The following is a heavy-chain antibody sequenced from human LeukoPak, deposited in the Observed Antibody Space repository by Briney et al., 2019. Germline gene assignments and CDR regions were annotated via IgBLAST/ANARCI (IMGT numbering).Heavy chain of an antibody. J-gene: IGHJ1*01. CDR3: ARSAVANYAEYFQH. V-gene: IGHV3-48*03. D-gene: IGHD4/OR15-4a*01. Sequence: GGSLRLSCAASGFTFSSYEMNWVRQAPGKGLEWVSYISSSGSTIYYADSVKGRFTISRDNAKNSLYLQMNSLRAEDTAVYYCARSAVANYAEYFQHWGQGTLVTVSS. CDR1: GFTFSSYE. CDR2: ISSSGSTI.